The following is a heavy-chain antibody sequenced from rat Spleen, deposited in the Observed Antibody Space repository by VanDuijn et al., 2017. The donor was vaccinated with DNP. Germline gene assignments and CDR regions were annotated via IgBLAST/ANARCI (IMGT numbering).Heavy chain of an antibody. CDR1: GFSLTNYG. Sequence: QVQLKESGPGLVQPSQTLSLTCTVSGFSLTNYGVSWVRQPPGKGLEWIAGISSDGNTYYNSVVKSRLSISRDTSKSQVFLKMNSLQTEDTAIYFCTRDWSRGPFAYWGQGTLVTVSS. J-gene: IGHJ3*01. D-gene: IGHD4-3*01. V-gene: IGHV2S12*01. CDR3: TRDWSRGPFAY. CDR2: ISSDGNT.